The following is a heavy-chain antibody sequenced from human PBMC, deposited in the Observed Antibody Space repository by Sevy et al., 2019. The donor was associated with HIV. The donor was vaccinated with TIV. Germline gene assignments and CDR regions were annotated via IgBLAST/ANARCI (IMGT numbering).Heavy chain of an antibody. CDR3: AWGSSSWPYYYYYYGMDV. V-gene: IGHV4-34*01. Sequence: SETLSLTCAVYGGSFSGYYWSWIRQPPGKGLEWIGEINHSGSTNYNPSLKNRVTISVDTSKNQFSLKLSSVTAADTAVYYCAWGSSSWPYYYYYYGMDVWGQGTTVTVSS. CDR1: GGSFSGYY. D-gene: IGHD6-13*01. CDR2: INHSGST. J-gene: IGHJ6*02.